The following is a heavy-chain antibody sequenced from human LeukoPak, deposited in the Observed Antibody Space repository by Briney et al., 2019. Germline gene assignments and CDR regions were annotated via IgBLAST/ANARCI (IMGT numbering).Heavy chain of an antibody. Sequence: GGSLRLSCAASGFTVSSNYMSWVRQAPGKGLEWVANIKEDGSEKYYVDSVKGRFTISRDNAKNSLYLQMNSLRAEDTAVYYCARDPYDSSAYGAFDIWGQGTMVTVSS. J-gene: IGHJ3*02. CDR1: GFTVSSNY. CDR3: ARDPYDSSAYGAFDI. D-gene: IGHD3-22*01. V-gene: IGHV3-7*01. CDR2: IKEDGSEK.